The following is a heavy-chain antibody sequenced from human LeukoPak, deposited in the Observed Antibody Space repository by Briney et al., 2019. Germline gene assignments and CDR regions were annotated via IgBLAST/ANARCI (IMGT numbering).Heavy chain of an antibody. CDR3: AREVTRAGEQQLDY. CDR1: GGSISSGDYY. J-gene: IGHJ4*02. D-gene: IGHD6-13*01. Sequence: SETLSLTCTVSGGSISSGDYYWSWIRQPPGKGLEWIGYIYYSGSTYYNPSLKSRVTISVDTSKNQFYLKLSSVTAADTAVYYCAREVTRAGEQQLDYWGQGTLVTVSS. CDR2: IYYSGST. V-gene: IGHV4-30-4*01.